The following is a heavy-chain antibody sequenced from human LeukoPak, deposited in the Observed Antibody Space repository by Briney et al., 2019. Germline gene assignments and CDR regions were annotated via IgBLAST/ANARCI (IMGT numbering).Heavy chain of an antibody. J-gene: IGHJ4*02. CDR3: ARGDRAASGFDY. V-gene: IGHV3-66*01. D-gene: IGHD2-15*01. CDR1: GFIVSSNY. CDR2: FYSSGRT. Sequence: PGGSLRLSCAASGFIVSSNYMNWVRQAPGKGLEWVSVFYSSGRTYYADSVKGRFTISRDNSKNTLYLQMNSLRAEDTAVYYCARGDRAASGFDYWGPGTLVTVST.